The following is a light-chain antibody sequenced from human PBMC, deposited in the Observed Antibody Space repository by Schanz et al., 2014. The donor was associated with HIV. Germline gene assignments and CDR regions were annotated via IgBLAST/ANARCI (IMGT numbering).Light chain of an antibody. CDR3: SSYTSSTTYV. CDR1: SSDVGGYNY. Sequence: QSALTQPASVSGSPGQSITISCTGTSSDVGGYNYVSWHQQHPGKAPKLMIYDVSNRPSGVSNRFSGSKSGNTASLTISGLQAEDEADYYCSSYTSSTTYVFGTGTKLTV. CDR2: DVS. V-gene: IGLV2-14*03. J-gene: IGLJ1*01.